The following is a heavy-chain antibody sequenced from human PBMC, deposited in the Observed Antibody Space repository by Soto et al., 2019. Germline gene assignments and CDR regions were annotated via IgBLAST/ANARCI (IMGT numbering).Heavy chain of an antibody. CDR3: ARDYGAALVIFPIDY. J-gene: IGHJ4*02. CDR1: GFTFSSYG. CDR2: IWYEGSTK. V-gene: IGHV3-33*01. Sequence: QVQLVESGGGVVQPGRSLRLSCAASGFTFSSYGMHWVRQAPGKGLEWVAVIWYEGSTKYYADSVKGRFTISRDNSKNRLYLQMNSMSAEDTAVSYCARDYGAALVIFPIDYWGQGTLVTVS. D-gene: IGHD5-18*01.